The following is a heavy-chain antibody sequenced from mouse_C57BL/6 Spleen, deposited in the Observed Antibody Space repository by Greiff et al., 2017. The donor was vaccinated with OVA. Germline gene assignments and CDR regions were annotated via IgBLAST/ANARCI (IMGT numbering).Heavy chain of an antibody. CDR2: FYPGSGSI. CDR3: ARHEDRGLLPDYYAMGY. V-gene: IGHV1-62-2*01. Sequence: QVQLQQSGAELVKPGASVKLSCKASGYTFTEYTIHWVKQRSGQGLEWIGWFYPGSGSIKYNEKFKDKATLTADKSSSTVYMELSRLTSEDSAVYFCARHEDRGLLPDYYAMGYWGQGTSVTVSS. CDR1: GYTFTEYT. D-gene: IGHD2-3*01. J-gene: IGHJ4*01.